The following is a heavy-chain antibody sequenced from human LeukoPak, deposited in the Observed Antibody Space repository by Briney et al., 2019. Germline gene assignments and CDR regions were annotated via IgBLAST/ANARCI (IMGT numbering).Heavy chain of an antibody. V-gene: IGHV1-8*01. D-gene: IGHD2-2*01. CDR2: MNPNSGNT. Sequence: ASVKVSCKASGYIFTSYDINWVRQATGQGLEWMGWMNPNSGNTGYAQKFQGRVTMTRNTSISTAYMELSSLRSEDTAVYYCARLYCSSTSCYFSRYHNWFDPWGQGTLVTVSS. CDR1: GYIFTSYD. CDR3: ARLYCSSTSCYFSRYHNWFDP. J-gene: IGHJ5*02.